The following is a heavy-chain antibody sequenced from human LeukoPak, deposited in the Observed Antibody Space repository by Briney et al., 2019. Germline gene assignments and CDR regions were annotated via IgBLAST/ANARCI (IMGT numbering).Heavy chain of an antibody. V-gene: IGHV4-4*07. CDR1: RGSISSYY. J-gene: IGHJ6*03. CDR3: ARAAVGGTGYYYYYMDV. CDR2: IYTSGST. Sequence: SEALSLTRTLSRGSISSYYWSWIRQPAGTGLEWVGRIYTSGSTNYNPSLQSPVTMSLDTSKNQFSLKLSSVTAADTAVYYCARAAVGGTGYYYYYMDVWGKGTTVTVSS. D-gene: IGHD6-19*01.